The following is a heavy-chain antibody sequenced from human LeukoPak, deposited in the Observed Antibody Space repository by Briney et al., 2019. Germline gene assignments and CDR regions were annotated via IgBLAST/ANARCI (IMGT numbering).Heavy chain of an antibody. D-gene: IGHD6-13*01. CDR1: GFTVSNNY. V-gene: IGHV3-53*01. CDR3: ARDRGLAAANWFDP. J-gene: IGHJ5*02. CDR2: IYGGDST. Sequence: GGSLRLSCAASGFTVSNNYMSWVRQAPGKGLEWVSVIYGGDSTYYADSVKGRFTISRDNSKNTLYLQMNSLRAEDTAVYYCARDRGLAAANWFDPWGQGTLVTVSS.